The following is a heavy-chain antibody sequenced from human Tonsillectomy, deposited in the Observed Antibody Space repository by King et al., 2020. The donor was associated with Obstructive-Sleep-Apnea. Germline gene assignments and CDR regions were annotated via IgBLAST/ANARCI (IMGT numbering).Heavy chain of an antibody. D-gene: IGHD4-17*01. CDR3: SRGGTTVTWAFDI. Sequence: VQLQQWGAGLLKPSETLSLTCAVYGGSFSGYYWSWIRQPPGKGLEWIGEINHSGSTNYNPSPKSRVTISVDTSKNQYSLKLTSVTAADTAVYYCSRGGTTVTWAFDIWGQGTMVTVSS. V-gene: IGHV4-34*01. CDR1: GGSFSGYY. CDR2: INHSGST. J-gene: IGHJ3*02.